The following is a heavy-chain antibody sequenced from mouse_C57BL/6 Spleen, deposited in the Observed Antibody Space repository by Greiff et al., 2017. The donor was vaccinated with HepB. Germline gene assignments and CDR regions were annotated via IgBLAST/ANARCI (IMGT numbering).Heavy chain of an antibody. CDR2: ISDGGSYT. Sequence: EVHLVESGGGLVKPGGSLKLSCAASGFTFSSYAMSWVRQTPEKRLEWVATISDGGSYTYYPDNVKGRFTISRDNAKNNLYLQMSHLKSEDTAMYYCARDSNYERFAYWGQGTLVTVSA. J-gene: IGHJ3*01. CDR1: GFTFSSYA. D-gene: IGHD2-5*01. CDR3: ARDSNYERFAY. V-gene: IGHV5-4*01.